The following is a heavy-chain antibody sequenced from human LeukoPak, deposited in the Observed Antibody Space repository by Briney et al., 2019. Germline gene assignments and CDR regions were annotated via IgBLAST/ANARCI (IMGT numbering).Heavy chain of an antibody. CDR2: IKQDGSEK. CDR3: ARARVAAAISWFDP. D-gene: IGHD2-15*01. V-gene: IGHV3-7*04. J-gene: IGHJ5*02. CDR1: GFTFSSYW. Sequence: GGSLRLSCAASGFTFSSYWMSWVRQAPGKGLEWVANIKQDGSEKYYVDSVKGRFTISRDNAKNSLYLQMNSLRAEDTAVNYCARARVAAAISWFDPWGQGTLVTVSS.